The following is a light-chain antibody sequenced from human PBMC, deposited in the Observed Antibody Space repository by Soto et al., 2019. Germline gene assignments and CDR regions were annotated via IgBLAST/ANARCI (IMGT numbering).Light chain of an antibody. Sequence: DIQMTQSPSTLSASVGDRIIITCRASESISSWLAWCQQKPGKAPKLLIYKASTLESGVPSRFSASGSGTEFTLTISSLQPDDSATYFCHQYSASHTFGGGTKVDIK. V-gene: IGKV1-5*03. CDR1: ESISSW. CDR3: HQYSASHT. CDR2: KAS. J-gene: IGKJ4*01.